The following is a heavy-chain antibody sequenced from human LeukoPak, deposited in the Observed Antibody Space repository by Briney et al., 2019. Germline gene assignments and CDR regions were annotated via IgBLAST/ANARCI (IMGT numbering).Heavy chain of an antibody. CDR2: IIPIFGTA. V-gene: IGHV1-69*13. CDR3: ATSPGIAVAGVGNWFDP. CDR1: GGTFSSYA. J-gene: IGHJ5*02. Sequence: ASVKVSCKASGGTFSSYAISWVRQAPGQGLEWMGGIIPIFGTANYAQKFQGRVTITADESTSTAYFYLSSLRSEDTAVYYCATSPGIAVAGVGNWFDPWGQGTLVTVSS. D-gene: IGHD6-19*01.